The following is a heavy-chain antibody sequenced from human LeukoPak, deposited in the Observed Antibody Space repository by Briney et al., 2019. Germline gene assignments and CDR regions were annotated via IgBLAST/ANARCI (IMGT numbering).Heavy chain of an antibody. CDR2: INPGGSSI. CDR3: ARSNQADDY. CDR1: GFTFSSYW. Sequence: GGSLRLSCAASGFTFSSYWMHWVRQVPGKGLVWVARINPGGSSITYADSVKGRFTISRDNAKNTLYLQMGSLRAEDTGVYYCARSNQADDYWGQGTLVTVSS. V-gene: IGHV3-74*01. D-gene: IGHD1-14*01. J-gene: IGHJ4*02.